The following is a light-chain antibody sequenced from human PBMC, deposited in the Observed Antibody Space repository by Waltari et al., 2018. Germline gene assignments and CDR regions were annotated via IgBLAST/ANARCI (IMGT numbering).Light chain of an antibody. Sequence: DIQMTQSPSSLSASVGARVTITCRASQSISSYLNWYQQKPGIAPKLLIYAASSLQSGVPSRFSGSGSGRDFTLIISSLQPEDFATYSCQQSYSHTRTFGQGTKVEIK. CDR3: QQSYSHTRT. CDR1: QSISSY. J-gene: IGKJ1*01. V-gene: IGKV1-39*01. CDR2: AAS.